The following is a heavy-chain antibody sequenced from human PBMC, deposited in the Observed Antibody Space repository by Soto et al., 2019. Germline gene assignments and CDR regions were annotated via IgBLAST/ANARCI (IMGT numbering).Heavy chain of an antibody. V-gene: IGHV1-2*02. CDR3: ARDLGVGAPNDWFDP. J-gene: IGHJ5*02. CDR2: INPTSGGT. D-gene: IGHD1-26*01. Sequence: QVQLVQSGAEVKKPGASVKVSCKASGYTFTGYYMHWVRQAPGQGREWMGWINPTSGGTNYAQKFQGRVTMTRDTSISTAYMELSRLRPDDTAVYYCARDLGVGAPNDWFDPWGQGTLVTVSS. CDR1: GYTFTGYY.